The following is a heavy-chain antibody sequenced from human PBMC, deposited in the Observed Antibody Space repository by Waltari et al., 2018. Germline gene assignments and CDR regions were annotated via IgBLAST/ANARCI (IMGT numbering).Heavy chain of an antibody. Sequence: QVQLQESGPGLVKPSETLSLTCAVSGYSISSGYYWGWIRQPPGKGLEWIGSIYHSGSTYYNPSLKSRVTISIDTSKNQFSLKLSSVTAADTAVYYCARLSGYIVDYWGQGTLVTVSS. J-gene: IGHJ4*02. V-gene: IGHV4-38-2*01. CDR1: GYSISSGYY. CDR2: IYHSGST. D-gene: IGHD5-12*01. CDR3: ARLSGYIVDY.